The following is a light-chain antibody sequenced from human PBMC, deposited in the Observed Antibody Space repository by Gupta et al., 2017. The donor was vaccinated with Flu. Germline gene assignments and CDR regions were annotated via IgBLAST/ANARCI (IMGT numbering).Light chain of an antibody. CDR2: DVF. CDR1: SSDVGGYNY. Sequence: QSALTQPASVSGSPGQSITISCTGTSSDVGGYNYVSWYQQHPGTAPKLMIYDVFNRPSGVSTRFSGSKSGNTASLTISGLQAEDEAHYYCSSYTTTSTLVVFGGGTKLTVL. J-gene: IGLJ2*01. CDR3: SSYTTTSTLVV. V-gene: IGLV2-14*01.